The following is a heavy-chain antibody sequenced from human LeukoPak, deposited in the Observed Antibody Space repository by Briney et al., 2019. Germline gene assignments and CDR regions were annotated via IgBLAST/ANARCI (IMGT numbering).Heavy chain of an antibody. CDR1: GYSFTNYW. J-gene: IGHJ4*02. CDR2: IYPGDSDT. D-gene: IGHD4-23*01. Sequence: GESMKISCKGSGYSFTNYWIGWVRQMPGKGLEWMGIIYPGDSDTRYSPSFQGQGTFSVDKSISTAYLQWSSLKASDTAMYYCARVTDDYGGNSLDYWGQGTLVTVSS. V-gene: IGHV5-51*01. CDR3: ARVTDDYGGNSLDY.